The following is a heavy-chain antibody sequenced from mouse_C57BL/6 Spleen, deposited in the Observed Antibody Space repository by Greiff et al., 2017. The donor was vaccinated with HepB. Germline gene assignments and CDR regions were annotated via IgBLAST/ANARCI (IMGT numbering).Heavy chain of an antibody. CDR2: ISGGGGNT. CDR3: ASVDYDGSWFAY. CDR1: GFTFSSYT. V-gene: IGHV5-9*01. Sequence: EVKLMESGGGLVKPGGSLKLSCAASGFTFSSYTMSWVRQTPEKRLEWVATISGGGGNTYYPDSVKGRFTISRDNAKNTLYLQMSSLRSEDTALYYCASVDYDGSWFAYWGQGTLVTVSA. D-gene: IGHD2-4*01. J-gene: IGHJ3*01.